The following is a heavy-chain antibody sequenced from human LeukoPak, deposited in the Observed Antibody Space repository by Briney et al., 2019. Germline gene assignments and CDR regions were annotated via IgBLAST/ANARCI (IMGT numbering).Heavy chain of an antibody. CDR2: ISSSSSYI. V-gene: IGHV3-21*01. CDR1: GFTFSSYS. Sequence: GGSLRLSCAASGFTFSSYSMNWVRQAPGKGLEWVSSISSSSSYIYYADSVKGRFTISRDNAKNSLYLQMNSLRAEDTAVYYCARLGVTGPHGFEKSSDDYWGQGNLVTVSS. J-gene: IGHJ4*02. D-gene: IGHD6-19*01. CDR3: ARLGVTGPHGFEKSSDDY.